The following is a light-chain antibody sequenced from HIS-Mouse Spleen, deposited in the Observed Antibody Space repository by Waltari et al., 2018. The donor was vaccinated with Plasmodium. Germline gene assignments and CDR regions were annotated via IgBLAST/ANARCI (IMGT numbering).Light chain of an antibody. CDR2: GAY. Sequence: EIVMTQSPATLSVSPGERATLSCRASQSVSSTFAWYQQKPGQAPRLLSYGAYTRATGIPARFSGSVSGTEFTLTISSMQSEDFAVYYCQQYNNWPRGTFGQGTKVEIK. CDR1: QSVSST. CDR3: QQYNNWPRGT. V-gene: IGKV3-15*01. J-gene: IGKJ1*01.